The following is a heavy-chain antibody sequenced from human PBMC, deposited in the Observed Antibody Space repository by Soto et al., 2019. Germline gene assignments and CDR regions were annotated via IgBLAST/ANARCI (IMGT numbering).Heavy chain of an antibody. CDR1: GFTFSSYS. J-gene: IGHJ4*02. D-gene: IGHD5-12*01. CDR2: ISSRSSII. CDR3: ARDREGDGYDFDY. V-gene: IGHV3-48*01. Sequence: EVQLVESGGGLVQPGGSLRLSCAASGFTFSSYSMNWVRQAPGKVLEWVSYISSRSSIIHYADSVKGRFTISRDNAKNSLYLQMNSLRADDSAVYYCARDREGDGYDFDYWGQGTLVTVSS.